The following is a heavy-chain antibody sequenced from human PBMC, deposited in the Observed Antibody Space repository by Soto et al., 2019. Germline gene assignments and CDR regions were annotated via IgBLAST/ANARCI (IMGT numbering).Heavy chain of an antibody. Sequence: QVRLVQSGPEVKKPGASVKVSCEASGYTFTTYGITWVRQAPGQGLEWMGWIGAYNGNTLYAQRLRGRVTMTTETSTSTAHMELRSLRSDDTAVYYCARGVSEAYRPIDYWGQGTLLTVSS. V-gene: IGHV1-18*04. J-gene: IGHJ4*02. CDR2: IGAYNGNT. CDR3: ARGVSEAYRPIDY. CDR1: GYTFTTYG.